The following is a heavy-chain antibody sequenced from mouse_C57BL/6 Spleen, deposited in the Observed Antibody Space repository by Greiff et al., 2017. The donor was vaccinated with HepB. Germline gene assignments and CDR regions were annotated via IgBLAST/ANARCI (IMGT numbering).Heavy chain of an antibody. CDR3: ARGVYYGSSYCYFDY. D-gene: IGHD1-1*01. V-gene: IGHV3-6*01. Sequence: EVKLQESGPGLVKPSQSLSLTCSVTGYSITSGYYWNWIRQFPGNKLEWMGYISYDGSNNYNPSLKNRISITRDTSKNQFFLKLNSVTTEDTATYYCARGVYYGSSYCYFDYWGQGTTLTVSS. J-gene: IGHJ2*01. CDR1: GYSITSGYY. CDR2: ISYDGSN.